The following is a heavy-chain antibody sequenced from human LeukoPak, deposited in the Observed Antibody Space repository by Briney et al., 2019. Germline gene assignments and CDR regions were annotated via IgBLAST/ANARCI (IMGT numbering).Heavy chain of an antibody. D-gene: IGHD3-10*01. CDR1: GFTFSSYA. CDR2: INHSGST. J-gene: IGHJ4*02. Sequence: GSLRLSCAASGFTFSSYAMFWVRQPPGKGLEWIGEINHSGSTNYNPSLKSRVTISVDTSKNQFSLKLSSVTAADTAVYYCARGSMVREPLYWGQGTLVTVSS. V-gene: IGHV4-34*01. CDR3: ARGSMVREPLY.